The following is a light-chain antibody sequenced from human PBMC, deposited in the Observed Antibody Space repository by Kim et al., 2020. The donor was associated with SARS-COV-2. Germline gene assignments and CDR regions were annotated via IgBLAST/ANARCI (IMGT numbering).Light chain of an antibody. CDR1: QSISSH. J-gene: IGKJ3*01. V-gene: IGKV1-39*01. CDR3: QQSYITPFT. Sequence: DIQMTQSPSSLSASVGDRVTITCRTSQSISSHLNWYHQKPGRAPKLLIYAPSTLQGGVPSRFSGSGSETDFTLTISSLQPEDFATYFCQQSYITPFTFGPGTKVDIK. CDR2: APS.